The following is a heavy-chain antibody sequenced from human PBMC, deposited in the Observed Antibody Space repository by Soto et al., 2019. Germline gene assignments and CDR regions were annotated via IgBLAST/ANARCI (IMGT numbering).Heavy chain of an antibody. D-gene: IGHD3-10*01. CDR3: ATSYYHAGSYRYYFEF. J-gene: IGHJ4*02. CDR1: GFRLSDYA. V-gene: IGHV3-21*06. Sequence: EVQLMESGGGLVKPGGFLRLSCADAGFRLSDYALNRVRQAPGKGLEWVSHISSASTYIYYADSVKGRFTISRDNAKNSLYLEMNSLRAEDTAVYYCATSYYHAGSYRYYFEFWGQGTQVTVSS. CDR2: ISSASTYI.